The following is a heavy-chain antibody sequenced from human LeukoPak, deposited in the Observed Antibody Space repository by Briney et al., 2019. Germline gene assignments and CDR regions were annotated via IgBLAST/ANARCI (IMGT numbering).Heavy chain of an antibody. V-gene: IGHV4-39*01. J-gene: IGHJ5*02. CDR2: IYYSGST. Sequence: PSETLSLTCTVSGGSISSSSYYWGWIRQPPGKGLEWIWSIYYSGSTYYNPSLKSRVTISVDTSKNQFSLKLSSVTAADTAVYYCAKPYGSGSYYKYNWFDPWGQGTLVTVSS. CDR3: AKPYGSGSYYKYNWFDP. D-gene: IGHD3-10*01. CDR1: GGSISSSSYY.